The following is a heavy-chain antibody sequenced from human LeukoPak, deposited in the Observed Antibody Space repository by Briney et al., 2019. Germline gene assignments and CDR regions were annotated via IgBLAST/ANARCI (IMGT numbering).Heavy chain of an antibody. D-gene: IGHD6-13*01. Sequence: GGSLRLSCAASGFTFSSYATSWVRQAPGKGLEWVSAISGSGGSTYYADSVKGRFTISRDNSKNTLYLQMNSLRAEDTAVYYCAKDSRSSSWYWFDPWGQGTLVTVSS. CDR1: GFTFSSYA. CDR3: AKDSRSSSWYWFDP. J-gene: IGHJ5*02. V-gene: IGHV3-23*01. CDR2: ISGSGGST.